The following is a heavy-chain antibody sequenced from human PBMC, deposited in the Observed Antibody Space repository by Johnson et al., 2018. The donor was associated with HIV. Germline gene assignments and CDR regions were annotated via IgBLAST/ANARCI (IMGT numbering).Heavy chain of an antibody. CDR2: ITWNGGNT. Sequence: VQLVESGGGVVQPGGSLRLSCAASGFTFSNFWMSWVRHAPGKGLEWVSGITWNGGNTGYADSMKGRFAISRDNAKNSLYLPMNSLRPEDTAVYYCAKGEPVAFDIWGQGTMVTVSS. D-gene: IGHD1-14*01. J-gene: IGHJ3*02. CDR1: GFTFSNFW. V-gene: IGHV3-20*04. CDR3: AKGEPVAFDI.